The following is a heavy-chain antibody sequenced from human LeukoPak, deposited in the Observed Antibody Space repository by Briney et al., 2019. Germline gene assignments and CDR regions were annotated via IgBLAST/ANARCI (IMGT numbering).Heavy chain of an antibody. CDR3: AKDRVSPGFNLFDP. V-gene: IGHV3-23*01. D-gene: IGHD2/OR15-2a*01. CDR1: GFTFRSYA. Sequence: GGSLRLSCADSGFTFRSYAMHWASQAPGKGLEWVSAIKGRGDNKYYADAVKGRFTISRNNSKSTRFRQMNSLRAEDTAIYYRAKDRVSPGFNLFDPWGQGTLVTVSS. J-gene: IGHJ5*02. CDR2: IKGRGDNK.